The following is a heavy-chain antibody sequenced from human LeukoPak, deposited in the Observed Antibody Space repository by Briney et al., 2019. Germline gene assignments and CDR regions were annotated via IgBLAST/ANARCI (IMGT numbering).Heavy chain of an antibody. CDR3: ARGGYYWFDP. V-gene: IGHV5-51*01. CDR1: GYTFASYW. CDR2: IYPGDSVT. J-gene: IGHJ5*02. D-gene: IGHD5-18*01. Sequence: GESLKISCKGSGYTFASYWIGWVRQMPVKGLEWMGIIYPGDSVTRYSPSFQGQVTISADKSINTAYLQWSSLKASDSAIYYCARGGYYWFDPWGQGTLVTVSS.